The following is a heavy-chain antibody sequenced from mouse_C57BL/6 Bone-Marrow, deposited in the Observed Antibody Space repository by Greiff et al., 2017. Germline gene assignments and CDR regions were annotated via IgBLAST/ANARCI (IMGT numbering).Heavy chain of an antibody. CDR2: ISSGGSYT. CDR1: GFTFSSYG. V-gene: IGHV5-6*01. J-gene: IGHJ4*01. Sequence: EVQLVESGGDLVKPGGSLKLSCAASGFTFSSYGMSWVRQTPDKRLEWVATISSGGSYTYYPDSVKGRFTISRDNAKNTLYLQMSSLKSEDTAMYYCASLSNYYAMDYWGQGTAVTVSS. D-gene: IGHD2-5*01. CDR3: ASLSNYYAMDY.